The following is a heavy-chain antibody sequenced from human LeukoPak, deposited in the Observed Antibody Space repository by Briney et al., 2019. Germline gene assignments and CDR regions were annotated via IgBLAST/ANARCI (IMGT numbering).Heavy chain of an antibody. D-gene: IGHD6-25*01. CDR3: ARASSYVYSSEQAAHMDV. J-gene: IGHJ6*03. Sequence: SETLSLTCAVYGGSFSSYYWSWIRQPPGKGLEWIGEINHGGSTNYNPSLKSRVTISVDTSKNQSSLKLNSVTAADTAVYFCARASSYVYSSEQAAHMDVWGKGTTVTVSS. V-gene: IGHV4-34*01. CDR1: GGSFSSYY. CDR2: INHGGST.